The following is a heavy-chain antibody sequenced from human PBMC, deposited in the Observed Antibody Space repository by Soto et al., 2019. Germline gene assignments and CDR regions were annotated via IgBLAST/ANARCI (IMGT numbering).Heavy chain of an antibody. CDR1: GGTFSSYT. CDR2: IIPILGIA. J-gene: IGHJ4*02. CDR3: ARGRRHYSNHVYYFDY. V-gene: IGHV1-69*02. D-gene: IGHD4-4*01. Sequence: ASVKVSCKASGGTFSSYTISWVRQAPGQGLEWMGRIIPILGIANYAQKFQGRVTITADKSTSTAYMELSSLRSEDTAVYYCARGRRHYSNHVYYFDYWGQGTLVTVSS.